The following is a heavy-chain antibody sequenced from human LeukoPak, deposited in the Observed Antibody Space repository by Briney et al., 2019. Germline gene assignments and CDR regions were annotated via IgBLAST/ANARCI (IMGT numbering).Heavy chain of an antibody. J-gene: IGHJ4*02. Sequence: GGPLRLSCAASGFTFSDYYMSWIRQAPGKGLEWVSYISSSGSTIYYADSVKGRFTISRDNAKNSLYLQMNSLRAEDTAVYYCARDPRHPYSGSYAHYFDYWGQGTLVTVSS. CDR1: GFTFSDYY. CDR2: ISSSGSTI. V-gene: IGHV3-11*01. CDR3: ARDPRHPYSGSYAHYFDY. D-gene: IGHD1-26*01.